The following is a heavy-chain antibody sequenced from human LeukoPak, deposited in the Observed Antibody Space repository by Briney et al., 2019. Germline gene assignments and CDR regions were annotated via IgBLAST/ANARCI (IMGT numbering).Heavy chain of an antibody. J-gene: IGHJ4*02. Sequence: SQTLSLTCTVSGDSISSGGYYWSWLRQHPGKGLEWIGYIYYSGTTYYNPSLKSRVTISLDRSENQFSLQLTSVTAADTAVYYCARTSNYWSPYFDYWGQGALVTVSS. V-gene: IGHV4-31*03. CDR3: ARTSNYWSPYFDY. D-gene: IGHD1-1*01. CDR1: GDSISSGGYY. CDR2: IYYSGTT.